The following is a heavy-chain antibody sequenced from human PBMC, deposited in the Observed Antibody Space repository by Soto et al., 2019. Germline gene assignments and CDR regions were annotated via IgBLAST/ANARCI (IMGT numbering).Heavy chain of an antibody. CDR1: GFTFSSYG. V-gene: IGHV3-33*01. D-gene: IGHD2-15*01. CDR2: IWYDGSNK. J-gene: IGHJ6*03. CDR3: ARDGRYCSGGSCYYYYYYMDA. Sequence: QVQLVESGGGVVQPGRSLRLSCAASGFTFSSYGMHWVRQAPGKGLEWVAVIWYDGSNKYYADSVKGRFTISRDNSKNTMYLQMNSLRAEDTAVYYCARDGRYCSGGSCYYYYYYMDAWGKGTTVTVSS.